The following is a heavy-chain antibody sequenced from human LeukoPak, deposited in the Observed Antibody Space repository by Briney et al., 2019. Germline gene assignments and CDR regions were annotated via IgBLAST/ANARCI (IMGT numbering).Heavy chain of an antibody. CDR2: INSDGSST. V-gene: IGHV3-74*01. Sequence: GGSLRLSCAASGFTFSDYYMSWIRQAPGKGLVWVSRINSDGSSTTYADSVKGRFTISRDNAKNTLYLQMSRLRAEDTAVYYCAREDYFGSGSYSSEYFHHWGQGTLVTVSS. CDR1: GFTFSDYY. CDR3: AREDYFGSGSYSSEYFHH. D-gene: IGHD3-10*01. J-gene: IGHJ1*01.